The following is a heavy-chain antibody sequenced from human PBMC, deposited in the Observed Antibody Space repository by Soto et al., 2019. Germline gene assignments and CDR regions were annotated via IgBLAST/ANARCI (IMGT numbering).Heavy chain of an antibody. CDR2: ISPYNDDT. D-gene: IGHD3-22*01. V-gene: IGHV1-18*01. J-gene: IGHJ6*02. Sequence: QAQLVQSGAEVKKPGASVKVSCKASGYSFSSYGITWVRQAPGQGLEWLGWISPYNDDTKYAQRIQGRVTLTTDTPTRTAYMDIRGLRSDDTAIYYCARGGYYDSSGARNYHYYGMDVCGQGTTVTVSS. CDR3: ARGGYYDSSGARNYHYYGMDV. CDR1: GYSFSSYG.